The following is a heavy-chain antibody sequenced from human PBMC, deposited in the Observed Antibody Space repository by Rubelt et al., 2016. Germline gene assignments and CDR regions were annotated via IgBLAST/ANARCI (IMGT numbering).Heavy chain of an antibody. CDR2: INPSAGST. V-gene: IGHV1-46*01. CDR1: GYTFTSYY. D-gene: IGHD3-3*01. J-gene: IGHJ5*02. CDR3: ARSPRYDFEDNWFDP. Sequence: QVQLVQSGAEVKKPGASVKVSCKASGYTFTSYYMPWVRQAPGQGLEWMGIINPSAGSTSYAQKFQGRVTMTRDTYTSTVYMELSSLRSEDTAVYYCARSPRYDFEDNWFDPWGQGTLVTVSS.